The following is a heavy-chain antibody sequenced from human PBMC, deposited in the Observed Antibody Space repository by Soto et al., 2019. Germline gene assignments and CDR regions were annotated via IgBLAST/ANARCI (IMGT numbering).Heavy chain of an antibody. Sequence: XGPTLVNPTQTLTLTCTFSGFSLTTSGVGVGWIRQPPGKALEWLALLYWDDDERYSPSLKSRLTITKDTSKKQVVLTMINVDPVDSATYYCAHAGVISTFDYWGPGTLVTVSS. D-gene: IGHD3-3*01. CDR2: LYWDDDE. CDR3: AHAGVISTFDY. V-gene: IGHV2-5*02. J-gene: IGHJ4*02. CDR1: GFSLTTSGVG.